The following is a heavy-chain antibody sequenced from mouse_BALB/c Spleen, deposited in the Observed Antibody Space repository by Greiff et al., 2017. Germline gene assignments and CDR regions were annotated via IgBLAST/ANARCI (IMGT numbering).Heavy chain of an antibody. CDR3: TRKGDYYGSSGAMDY. Sequence: DVQLQESGAELARPGASVKLSCKASGYTFTSYWMHWVKQRPGQGLEWIGAIYPGNSDTSYNQKFKGKAKLTAVTSASTAYMELSSLTNEDSAVYYCTRKGDYYGSSGAMDYWGQGTSVTVSS. CDR2: IYPGNSDT. V-gene: IGHV1-5*01. CDR1: GYTFTSYW. J-gene: IGHJ4*01. D-gene: IGHD1-1*01.